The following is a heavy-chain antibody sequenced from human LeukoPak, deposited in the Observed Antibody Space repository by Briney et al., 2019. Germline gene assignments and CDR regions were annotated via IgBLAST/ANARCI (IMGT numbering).Heavy chain of an antibody. J-gene: IGHJ4*02. D-gene: IGHD1-1*01. V-gene: IGHV4-31*03. Sequence: PSETLSLTCTVSGGSISSGGYYWSWIRQHPGKGLEWLGYIYYSGSTYYNPSLKSRVTISVDTSKNQFSLKLSSVTAADAAVYYCARARTGTTTFDYWGQGTLVTVSS. CDR3: ARARTGTTTFDY. CDR2: IYYSGST. CDR1: GGSISSGGYY.